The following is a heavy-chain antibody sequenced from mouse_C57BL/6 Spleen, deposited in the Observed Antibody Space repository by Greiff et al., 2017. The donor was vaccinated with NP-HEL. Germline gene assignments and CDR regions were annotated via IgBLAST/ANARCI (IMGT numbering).Heavy chain of an antibody. V-gene: IGHV1-54*01. CDR1: GYAFTNYL. D-gene: IGHD2-5*01. J-gene: IGHJ2*01. Sequence: VQLQQSGAELVRPGTSVKVSCKASGYAFTNYLIEWVKQRPGQGLEWIGVINPGSGGTNYNEKFKGKATLTADKSSSTAYMQLSSLTSEDSAVYFCARDYSKDYWGQSTTLTVSS. CDR2: INPGSGGT. CDR3: ARDYSKDY.